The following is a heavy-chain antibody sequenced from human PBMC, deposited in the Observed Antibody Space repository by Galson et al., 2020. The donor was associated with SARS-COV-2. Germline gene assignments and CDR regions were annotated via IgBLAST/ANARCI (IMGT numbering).Heavy chain of an antibody. Sequence: GGSLRLSCAASGFTFSSHGMHWVRQAPGKGLEWVAVIWYDGSNKYYADSVKGRFTISRDNSKNTLYLQMNSLRAEDTAVYYCARDHGIAAAGRDYWGQGTLVTVSS. CDR2: IWYDGSNK. J-gene: IGHJ4*02. CDR1: GFTFSSHG. V-gene: IGHV3-33*01. D-gene: IGHD6-13*01. CDR3: ARDHGIAAAGRDY.